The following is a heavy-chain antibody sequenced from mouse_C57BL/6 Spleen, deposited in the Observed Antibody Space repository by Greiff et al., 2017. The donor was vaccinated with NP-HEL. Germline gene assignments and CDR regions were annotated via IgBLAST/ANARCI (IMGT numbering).Heavy chain of an antibody. CDR3: ARDVMPY. Sequence: QVQLKQPGAELVKPGASVKLSCKASGYTFTSYWMQWVKQRPGQGLEWIGEIDPSDSYTNYNQKFKGKATLTVDTSSSTAYMQLSSLTSEDSAVYYCARDVMPYWGQGTLVTVSA. J-gene: IGHJ3*01. CDR1: GYTFTSYW. D-gene: IGHD2-3*01. V-gene: IGHV1-50*01. CDR2: IDPSDSYT.